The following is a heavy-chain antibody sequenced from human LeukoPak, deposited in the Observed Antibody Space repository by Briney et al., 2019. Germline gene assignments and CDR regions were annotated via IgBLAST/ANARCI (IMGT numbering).Heavy chain of an antibody. D-gene: IGHD2-15*01. J-gene: IGHJ5*02. CDR3: ARGGVVAATSLDWFDP. CDR2: MNPNSGNT. V-gene: IGHV1-8*03. CDR1: GYTFTSYD. Sequence: ASMKVSCKASGYTFTSYDINWVRQAPGQGLEWMGWMNPNSGNTGYAQKFQGRVTITRNTSISTAYMELSSLRSEDTAVYYCARGGVVAATSLDWFDPWGQGTLVTVSS.